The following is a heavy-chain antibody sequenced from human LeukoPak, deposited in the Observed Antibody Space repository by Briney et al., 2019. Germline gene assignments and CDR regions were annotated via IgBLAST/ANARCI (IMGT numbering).Heavy chain of an antibody. J-gene: IGHJ4*02. V-gene: IGHV1-69*05. CDR1: GGTFSSYA. D-gene: IGHD1-26*01. Sequence: SVTVSCKASGGTFSSYAISWVRQAPGQGLEWMGGIIPIFGTANYAQKFQGRVTITTDESTSTAYMELSSLRSEDTAVYYCARVIVDTYYFDYWGQGTLVTVSS. CDR3: ARVIVDTYYFDY. CDR2: IIPIFGTA.